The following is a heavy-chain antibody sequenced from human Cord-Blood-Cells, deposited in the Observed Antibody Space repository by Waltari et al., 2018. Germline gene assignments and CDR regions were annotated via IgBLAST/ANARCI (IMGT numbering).Heavy chain of an antibody. D-gene: IGHD4-17*01. CDR1: GGSISSSSYY. J-gene: IGHJ3*02. CDR3: ARRNSTGQNCAFDI. V-gene: IGHV4-39*01. CDR2: SYYSGST. Sequence: QLQLQESGPGLVKPSETLSLTCTVSGGSISSSSYYWGWIRQPPGKGLEWNGRSYYSGSTYYNPSLKSRVTISVDTSKNQFSLKLSSVTAADTAVYYCARRNSTGQNCAFDIWGQGTMVTVSS.